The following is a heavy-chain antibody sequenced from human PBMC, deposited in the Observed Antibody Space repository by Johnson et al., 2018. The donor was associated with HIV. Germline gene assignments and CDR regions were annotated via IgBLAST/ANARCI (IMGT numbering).Heavy chain of an antibody. CDR1: GFAVSSNT. CDR3: ARDKYGVPSGTFDI. V-gene: IGHV3-20*04. J-gene: IGHJ3*02. CDR2: INWNGGTT. D-gene: IGHD4-17*01. Sequence: LVESGGDLVQPGGSLRLSCAASGFAVSSNTMSWVRQAPGKGLEWVSSINWNGGTTGYADSVKGRFTISRDNAKNSLYVQMNNLRAEDTAFYYCARDKYGVPSGTFDIWGQGTMVTVSS.